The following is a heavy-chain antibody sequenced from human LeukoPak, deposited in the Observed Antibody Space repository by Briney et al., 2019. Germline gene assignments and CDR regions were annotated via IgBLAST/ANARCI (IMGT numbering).Heavy chain of an antibody. V-gene: IGHV3-53*01. CDR3: AREGDSSSWYSAFDI. CDR2: IYSGGST. CDR1: GFTFSDYY. Sequence: PGGSLRLSCAASGFTFSDYYMSWVRQAPGKGLEWVSVIYSGGSTYYADSVKGRFTISRDNSKNTLYLQMNSLRAEDTAVYYCAREGDSSSWYSAFDIWGQGTMVTVSS. J-gene: IGHJ3*02. D-gene: IGHD6-13*01.